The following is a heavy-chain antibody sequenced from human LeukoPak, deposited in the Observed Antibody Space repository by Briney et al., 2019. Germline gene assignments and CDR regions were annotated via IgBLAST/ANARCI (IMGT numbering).Heavy chain of an antibody. Sequence: GGSLRLSCSASGFTFSDHYMSWFRLSPGKGLEWLSYITSSGSITDYADSVKGRFTISRDNAKNTMFLQMNSLRPEDTAVYYCARDPDYGDPEWGQGTLVTVSS. CDR2: ITSSGSIT. CDR1: GFTFSDHY. V-gene: IGHV3-11*01. J-gene: IGHJ4*02. CDR3: ARDPDYGDPE. D-gene: IGHD4-17*01.